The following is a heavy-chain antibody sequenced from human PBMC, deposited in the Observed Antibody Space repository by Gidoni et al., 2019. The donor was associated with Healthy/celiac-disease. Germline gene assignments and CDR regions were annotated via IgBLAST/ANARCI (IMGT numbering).Heavy chain of an antibody. D-gene: IGHD1-26*01. CDR1: GGSFSGYS. CDR2: INHSGST. V-gene: IGHV4-34*01. CDR3: ASTRIVGATNWFDP. J-gene: IGHJ5*02. Sequence: QVQLQQWGAGLLKPSETLSLTCAVYGGSFSGYSWSWIRQPPGKGLEWIGEINHSGSTNYKPSIKSRVTISVETSKNQFSLKLSSVTAAETAVYYCASTRIVGATNWFDPWGQGTLVTVSS.